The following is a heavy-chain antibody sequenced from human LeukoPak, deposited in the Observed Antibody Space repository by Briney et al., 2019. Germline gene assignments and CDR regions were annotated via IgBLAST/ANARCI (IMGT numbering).Heavy chain of an antibody. CDR3: VRDYVWGTSESDY. V-gene: IGHV3-7*01. CDR2: IKTDGSET. J-gene: IGHJ4*02. Sequence: GGSLRLSCAASALTCGSYWMTWMRQTIGKELQGVANIKTDGSETYYFDSVKGRFTASRDNAKTSLFLQMNSLRAEDTAIYYCVRDYVWGTSESDYWGQGILVTVSS. D-gene: IGHD3-16*01. CDR1: ALTCGSYW.